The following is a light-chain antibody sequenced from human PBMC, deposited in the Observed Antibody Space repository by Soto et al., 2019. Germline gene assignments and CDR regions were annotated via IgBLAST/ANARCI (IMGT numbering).Light chain of an antibody. CDR3: QLYGSSPPLT. V-gene: IGKV3-20*01. CDR1: QSVSSSY. CDR2: AAS. J-gene: IGKJ4*01. Sequence: EIVLTQSPGTLSLSPGERATLSCRASQSVSSSYLAWYQQRPGQAPRLLIYAASNRATGIPDRFSGSGSGTDFTLTISRLEPEDFVVYYCQLYGSSPPLTFGGGTKVEIK.